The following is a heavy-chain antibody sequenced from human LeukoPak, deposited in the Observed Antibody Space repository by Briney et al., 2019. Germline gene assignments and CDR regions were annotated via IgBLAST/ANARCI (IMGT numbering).Heavy chain of an antibody. CDR2: ISAYNGNT. CDR1: GYTFTSYG. J-gene: IGHJ6*02. D-gene: IGHD3-9*01. V-gene: IGHV1-18*01. Sequence: GASVKVSCKACGYTFTSYGISWVRQAPGQGLEWMGWISAYNGNTNYAQKLQGRVTMTTDTSTSTAYMELRSLRSDDTAVYYCARNVKAQYDILTGYFYFYGMDVWGQGTTVTVSS. CDR3: ARNVKAQYDILTGYFYFYGMDV.